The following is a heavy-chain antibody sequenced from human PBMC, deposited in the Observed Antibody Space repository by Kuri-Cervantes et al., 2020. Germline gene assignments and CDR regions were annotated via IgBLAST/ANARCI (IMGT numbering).Heavy chain of an antibody. CDR2: ISSSSSTI. V-gene: IGHV3-48*01. D-gene: IGHD3-22*01. Sequence: ESLKISFAASAFTFSSYSMNWVRQAPGKGLEWVSYISSSSSTIYYADSVKGRFTISRDNSKNTLYLQMNSLRAEDTAVYYCAKTLPRRVITRCAFAIWGQGTMVTVSS. CDR3: AKTLPRRVITRCAFAI. CDR1: AFTFSSYS. J-gene: IGHJ3*02.